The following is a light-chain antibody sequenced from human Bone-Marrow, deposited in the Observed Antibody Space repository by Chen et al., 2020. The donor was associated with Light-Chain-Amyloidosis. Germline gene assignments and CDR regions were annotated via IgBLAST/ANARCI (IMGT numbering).Light chain of an antibody. CDR3: QSADSSGTYEVI. CDR2: RDT. V-gene: IGLV3-25*03. Sequence: SYELTQPPSVSVSPGQTARITCSGDDLPTKYAYWYQQKPGHAPVLVIHRDTERPSGISERFSGSSSGKTATLTISGVQAEDEADYHCQSADSSGTYEVIFGGGTKLTVL. J-gene: IGLJ2*01. CDR1: DLPTKY.